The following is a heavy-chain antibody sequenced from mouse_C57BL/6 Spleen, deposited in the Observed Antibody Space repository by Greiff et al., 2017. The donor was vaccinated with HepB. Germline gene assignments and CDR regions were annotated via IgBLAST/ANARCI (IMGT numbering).Heavy chain of an antibody. CDR3: ARLGDYGWFAY. Sequence: QVQLQQSGAELARPGASVKLSCKASGYTFTSYGISWVKQRTGQGLEWIGEIYPRSGNTYYNEKFKGKATLTADKSSSTAYMELRSLTSEDSAVYFCARLGDYGWFAYWGQGTLVTVSA. CDR2: IYPRSGNT. CDR1: GYTFTSYG. V-gene: IGHV1-81*01. D-gene: IGHD2-4*01. J-gene: IGHJ3*01.